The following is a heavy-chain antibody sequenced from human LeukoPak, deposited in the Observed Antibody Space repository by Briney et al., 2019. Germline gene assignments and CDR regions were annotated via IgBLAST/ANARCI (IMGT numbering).Heavy chain of an antibody. CDR2: IRNDGNKK. J-gene: IGHJ4*02. CDR3: VKVDT. CDR1: GFTFSSYG. Sequence: GGTLRLSCAASGFTFSSYGMNWVRQAPGKGLDWVAFIRNDGNKKNYAESVKGRFTISRDNSKNTLYLQMDSLSAEDTAVYYCVKVDTWGQGTLVTVSS. V-gene: IGHV3-30*02. D-gene: IGHD5-18*01.